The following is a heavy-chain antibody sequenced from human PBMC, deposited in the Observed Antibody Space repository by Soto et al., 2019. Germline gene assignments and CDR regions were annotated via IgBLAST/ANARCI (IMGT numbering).Heavy chain of an antibody. Sequence: PVESLKISCKGSGYRFTDHWIGWVRQMPWKGLEWMGIIYPFDSDIRVTPSFQGQVTLSADKSINTSFLQWATLRASDTAIYYCARLNFGVDTSFSWSERWGTGNMVTVSS. CDR1: GYRFTDHW. CDR2: IYPFDSDI. V-gene: IGHV5-51*01. J-gene: IGHJ5*02. CDR3: ARLNFGVDTSFSWSER. D-gene: IGHD3-3*01.